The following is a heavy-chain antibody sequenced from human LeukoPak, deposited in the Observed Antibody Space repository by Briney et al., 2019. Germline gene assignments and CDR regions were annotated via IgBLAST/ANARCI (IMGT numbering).Heavy chain of an antibody. CDR1: GYTFTSYY. J-gene: IGHJ6*02. V-gene: IGHV1-46*01. D-gene: IGHD6-6*01. CDR2: INPSGGST. Sequence: XSVKVSCKASGYTFTSYYMHWVRQAPGQGLEWMGIINPSGGSTSYAQKFQGRVTMTRDTSTSTVYMELSSLRSEDTAVYYCARDQYSSSSNYYYYYGMDVWGQGTTVTVSS. CDR3: ARDQYSSSSNYYYYYGMDV.